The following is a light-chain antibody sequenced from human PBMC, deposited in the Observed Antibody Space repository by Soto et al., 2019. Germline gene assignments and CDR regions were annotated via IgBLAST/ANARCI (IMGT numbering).Light chain of an antibody. CDR3: LQYNNRPPYS. J-gene: IGKJ2*03. V-gene: IGKV3-15*01. Sequence: EIVMTQSPATLSVSPGERATLSCRATQRVGSNLAWYQQKPGQTPRVLIYGASTRATGIPARFSGSGSGTEFTLTISSLQSEDFADYYCLQYNNRPPYSFGQGTKVEI. CDR2: GAS. CDR1: QRVGSN.